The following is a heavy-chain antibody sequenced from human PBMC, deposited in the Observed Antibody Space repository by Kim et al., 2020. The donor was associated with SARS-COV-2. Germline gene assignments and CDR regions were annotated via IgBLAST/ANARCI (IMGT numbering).Heavy chain of an antibody. CDR2: ICSNGDNT. Sequence: GGSLRLSCAVSGFNFANYTIHWVRQAPGKGLECVSAICSNGDNTNYANSVKGRFIVSRDTSKNTVYLQIESLRVEDMAIYYCTRKRYSWSYYFDYWGQGALVTVSS. CDR3: TRKRYSWSYYFDY. V-gene: IGHV3-64*01. D-gene: IGHD1-20*01. J-gene: IGHJ4*02. CDR1: GFNFANYT.